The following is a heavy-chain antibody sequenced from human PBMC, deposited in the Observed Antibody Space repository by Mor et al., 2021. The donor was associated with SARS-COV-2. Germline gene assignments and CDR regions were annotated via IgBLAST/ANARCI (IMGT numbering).Heavy chain of an antibody. V-gene: IGHV4-59*01. CDR2: SGST. D-gene: IGHD6-6*01. CDR3: ARVSIAENYGMDV. J-gene: IGHJ6*02. Sequence: SGSTNYNPSLKSRVTISVDTSKNQFSLKLSSVTAADTAVYYCARVSIAENYGMDVWGQGTTVTVSS.